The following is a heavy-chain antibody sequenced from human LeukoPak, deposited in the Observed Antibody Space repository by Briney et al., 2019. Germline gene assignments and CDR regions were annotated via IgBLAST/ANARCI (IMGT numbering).Heavy chain of an antibody. Sequence: PGGSLRLSCAASGFTFSSYGMHWVRQAPGKGLEWVAFIRYDGSNKYYADSVKGRFTISRDNSKNTLYLQMNSLRAEDTAVYYCAKDLRAMITFGFDYWGQGTLVTVSS. CDR1: GFTFSSYG. CDR3: AKDLRAMITFGFDY. CDR2: IRYDGSNK. V-gene: IGHV3-30*02. D-gene: IGHD3-16*01. J-gene: IGHJ4*02.